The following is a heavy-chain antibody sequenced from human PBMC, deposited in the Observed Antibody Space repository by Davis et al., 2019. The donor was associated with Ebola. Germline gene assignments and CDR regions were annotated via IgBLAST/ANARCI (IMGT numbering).Heavy chain of an antibody. D-gene: IGHD3-16*01. J-gene: IGHJ4*02. Sequence: GESLKISCVASGFIFDDYAMHWVRQAPGKGLVWVSRIKTDGSVTGYADSVKGRFTISRDNAKNTLYLEMSSLRVEDTAVYYCTRDFDWDGGYWGRGTLVTVSS. CDR1: GFIFDDYA. CDR2: IKTDGSVT. V-gene: IGHV3-74*01. CDR3: TRDFDWDGGY.